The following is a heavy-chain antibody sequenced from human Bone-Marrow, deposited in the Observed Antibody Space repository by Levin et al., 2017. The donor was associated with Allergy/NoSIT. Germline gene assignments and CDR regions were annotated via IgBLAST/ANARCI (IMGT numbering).Heavy chain of an antibody. V-gene: IGHV1-24*01. D-gene: IGHD2-15*01. CDR1: GYTFTEIS. CDR2: FDAEEGET. Sequence: GASVKVSCKVSGYTFTEISMHWVRQVPGKGLEWMGGFDAEEGETIYAQKFQGRVTMTEDTSTNTAYMELSSLRFEDTAVYYCATFITNGFELPSSYLDDWGQGTLVTVSS. J-gene: IGHJ4*02. CDR3: ATFITNGFELPSSYLDD.